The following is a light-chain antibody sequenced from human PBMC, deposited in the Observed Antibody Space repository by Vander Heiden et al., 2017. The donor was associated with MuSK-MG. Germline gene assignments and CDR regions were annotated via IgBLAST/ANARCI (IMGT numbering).Light chain of an antibody. CDR1: SSDFGDYSY. J-gene: IGLJ2*01. CDR3: NSQTSSSTPVV. CDR2: YDS. Sequence: SSLTPSALASASPVPSIPRSSTGTSSDFGDYSYDSAYQQQPGQAHKPMLYYDSNRHPGVANRVSGSKSGNTASATMSGLQAEDEADYVCNSQTSSSTPVVFGGGTKLTVL. V-gene: IGLV2-14*01.